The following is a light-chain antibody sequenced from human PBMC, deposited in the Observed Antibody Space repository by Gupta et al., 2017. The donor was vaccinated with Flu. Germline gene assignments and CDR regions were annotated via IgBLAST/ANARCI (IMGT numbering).Light chain of an antibody. CDR3: CSYAGSWV. V-gene: IGLV2-11*01. CDR2: DVS. CDR1: SSYVGGYNY. Sequence: QSALTQPRSVSRSPGQSVTISCTGTSSYVGGYNYVSWYQQHPGKAPKLMIYDVSKRPSGVPDRFSGSKSGNTASLTISGLHAEDEAYYYCCSYAGSWVFGVGTKLTVL. J-gene: IGLJ3*02.